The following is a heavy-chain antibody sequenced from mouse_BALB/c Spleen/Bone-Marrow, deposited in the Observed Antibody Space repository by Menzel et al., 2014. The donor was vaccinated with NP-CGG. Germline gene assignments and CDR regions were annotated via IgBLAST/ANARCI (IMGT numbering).Heavy chain of an antibody. CDR3: ARYDGPAWFAY. CDR1: GYSFTTYW. V-gene: IGHV1S81*02. Sequence: GAELVKPGASVRLSCKASGYSFTTYWIHWVKQRPGQGLEWIGEINPSNGRTNYNEKFKSKATLTVDKSSSTAYMQLSSLTSEDSAVYYCARYDGPAWFAYWGQGTLVTVSA. J-gene: IGHJ3*01. D-gene: IGHD2-3*01. CDR2: INPSNGRT.